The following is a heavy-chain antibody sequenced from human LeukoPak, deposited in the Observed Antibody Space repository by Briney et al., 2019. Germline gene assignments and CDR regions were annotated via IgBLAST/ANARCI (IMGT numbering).Heavy chain of an antibody. Sequence: GGSLRLSCTASGFTFSGYEMNWVREAPGKGLEWVSYISSSGNSIYYADSVKGRFTISRDNAKNSLYLQMNSLRAEDMAVYYCARGRFGSCWGQGTLVTVSS. CDR1: GFTFSGYE. CDR2: ISSSGNSI. D-gene: IGHD6-13*01. V-gene: IGHV3-48*03. J-gene: IGHJ1*01. CDR3: ARGRFGSC.